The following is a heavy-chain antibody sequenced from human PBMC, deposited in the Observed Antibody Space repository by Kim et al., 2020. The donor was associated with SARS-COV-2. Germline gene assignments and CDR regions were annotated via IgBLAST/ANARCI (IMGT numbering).Heavy chain of an antibody. CDR3: ARGLARNDGYHFDAFDV. V-gene: IGHV5-51*01. CDR1: GYTFTSYW. CDR2: VYSGDSDT. Sequence: GESLKISCEGSGYTFTSYWIGWVRQMPGKGLEWMGIVYSGDSDTRYSPSFQGHVTISVDKSISTTYLQWSSLKASDTATYFCARGLARNDGYHFDAFDVWGQGALVIV. D-gene: IGHD3-22*01. J-gene: IGHJ3*01.